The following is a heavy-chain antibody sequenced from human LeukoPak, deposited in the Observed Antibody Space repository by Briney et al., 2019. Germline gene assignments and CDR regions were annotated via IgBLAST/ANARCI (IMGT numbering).Heavy chain of an antibody. CDR1: GYTFTNHY. Sequence: GASVKVSCKASGYTFTNHYMHWVRQAPGQGLEWMGLINPSGGSTLYAEKFQGRIIMTRDMSTATDYMELSSLRSEDTAVYYCASPALLWFGDYFDYWGQGTLVTVSS. V-gene: IGHV1-46*01. CDR3: ASPALLWFGDYFDY. J-gene: IGHJ4*02. D-gene: IGHD3-10*01. CDR2: INPSGGST.